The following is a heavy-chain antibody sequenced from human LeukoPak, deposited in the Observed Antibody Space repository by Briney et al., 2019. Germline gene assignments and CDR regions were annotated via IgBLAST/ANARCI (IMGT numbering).Heavy chain of an antibody. J-gene: IGHJ4*02. D-gene: IGHD1-26*01. CDR1: GGSFSGYY. CDR3: ARVSESGSLSPFDY. CDR2: INHSGST. Sequence: SETLSLTCAVYGGSFSGYYWSWIRQPPGKGLEWIGEINHSGSTNYNPSLKSRVTISVDTSKNQFSLKLSSVTAADTAVYYCARVSESGSLSPFDYWGQGTLVTVSS. V-gene: IGHV4-34*01.